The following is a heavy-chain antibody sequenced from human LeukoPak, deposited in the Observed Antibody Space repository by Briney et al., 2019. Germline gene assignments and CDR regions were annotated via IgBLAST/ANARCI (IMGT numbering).Heavy chain of an antibody. J-gene: IGHJ3*01. Sequence: PSETLSLTCAVSGGSLSHHQWSWIRQPPGKGLEWIGYVNYRGSTNYSTSLKSRAIISLDMSKNEFSLKLTSVTAADTAVYFCARHAETSMPTNDDGFEFWGGGTMVTVAS. CDR3: ARHAETSMPTNDDGFEF. CDR2: VNYRGST. CDR1: GGSLSHHQ. D-gene: IGHD2/OR15-2a*01. V-gene: IGHV4-59*08.